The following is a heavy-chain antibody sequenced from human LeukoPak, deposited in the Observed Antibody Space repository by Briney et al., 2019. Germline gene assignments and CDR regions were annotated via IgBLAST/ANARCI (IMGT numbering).Heavy chain of an antibody. D-gene: IGHD3-10*01. CDR1: GFTVSSNY. CDR2: IKQDGSEK. CDR3: ARTFQKYYYGSGSYPNDY. Sequence: GGSLRLSCAASGFTVSSNYMSWVRQAPGKGLEWVANIKQDGSEKYYVDSVKGRFTISRDNAKNSLYLQMNSLRAEDTAVYYCARTFQKYYYGSGSYPNDYWGQGTLVTVSS. V-gene: IGHV3-7*01. J-gene: IGHJ4*02.